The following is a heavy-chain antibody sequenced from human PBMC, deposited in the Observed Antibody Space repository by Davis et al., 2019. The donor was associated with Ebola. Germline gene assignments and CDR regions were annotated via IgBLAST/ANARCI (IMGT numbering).Heavy chain of an antibody. J-gene: IGHJ5*02. D-gene: IGHD3-10*01. Sequence: AASVKVSCKASGYTFTSYYMHWVRQAPGQGLEWMGVINPNDDTTYYPQKFQGRVTMTRDTSVSTAYMELSSLTSEDTAVYYCSRGRGSGNYPWGQGTLVTVSS. V-gene: IGHV1-46*01. CDR2: INPNDDTT. CDR3: SRGRGSGNYP. CDR1: GYTFTSYY.